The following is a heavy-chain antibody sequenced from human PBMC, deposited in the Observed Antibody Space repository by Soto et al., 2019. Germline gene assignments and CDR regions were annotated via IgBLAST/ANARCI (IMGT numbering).Heavy chain of an antibody. CDR3: AMVDVYVTPSPQDV. CDR2: INTYIGNT. V-gene: IGHV1-18*01. Sequence: QVQLVQSGAEVKNPGASVKVSCKASGYTFTRYGIGWARQAPGQGLEWMGWINTYIGNTNYAQNVQGRVTLTTDTSTSTAYMELRSLRSNDTAIYYCAMVDVYVTPSPQDVW. CDR1: GYTFTRYG. D-gene: IGHD3-16*01. J-gene: IGHJ6*01.